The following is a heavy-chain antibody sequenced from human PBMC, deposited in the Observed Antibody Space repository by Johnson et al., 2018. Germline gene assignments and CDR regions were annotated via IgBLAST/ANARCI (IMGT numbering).Heavy chain of an antibody. J-gene: IGHJ3*02. V-gene: IGHV1-69*02. CDR1: GGPFSSYT. CDR3: ARTTRGAFDI. CDR2: IILLLGIA. Sequence: QVQLVQSGAAVKKPGSSVKVSCKASGGPFSSYTINWVRQTPGQGLEWMGKIILLLGIANYAQKFQGRVTITADKSTNTGYMELSSLRSEDTAVYYCARTTRGAFDIWGQGTMVTVSS. D-gene: IGHD4-17*01.